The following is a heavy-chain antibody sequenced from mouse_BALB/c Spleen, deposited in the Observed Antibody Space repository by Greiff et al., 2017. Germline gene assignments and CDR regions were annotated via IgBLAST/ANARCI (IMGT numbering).Heavy chain of an antibody. Sequence: QVTLKVSGPGLVAPSQSLSITCTVSGFSLTGYGVNWLRQPPGKGLEWLGMIWGDGSTDYNSALKSRLSISKDNSKSQVFLKMNSLQTDDTARYYCARESSMITWFAYWGQGTLVTVSA. V-gene: IGHV2-6-7*01. CDR2: IWGDGST. D-gene: IGHD2-4*01. CDR1: GFSLTGYG. CDR3: ARESSMITWFAY. J-gene: IGHJ3*01.